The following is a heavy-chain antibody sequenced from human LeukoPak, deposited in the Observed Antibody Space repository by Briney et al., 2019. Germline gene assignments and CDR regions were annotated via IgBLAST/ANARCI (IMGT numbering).Heavy chain of an antibody. J-gene: IGHJ6*03. CDR3: ARESRSPGYYYYMDV. CDR2: IYHSGST. V-gene: IGHV4-4*02. CDR1: GGSISSSNW. D-gene: IGHD1-1*01. Sequence: SETLSLTCTVSGGSISSSNWWSWVRQPPGKGLEWIGEIYHSGSTNYNPSLKSRVTISVDKSKNQFSLKLSSVTAADTAVYYCARESRSPGYYYYMDVWGKGTTVTISS.